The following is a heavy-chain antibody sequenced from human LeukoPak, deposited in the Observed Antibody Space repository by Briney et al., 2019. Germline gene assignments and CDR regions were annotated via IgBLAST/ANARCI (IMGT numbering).Heavy chain of an antibody. V-gene: IGHV1-69*05. D-gene: IGHD2-2*01. Sequence: SVKVSCQASGFTFSSNAISWVRQVPGQGLEWVGGIIPVVGTANYAQKFQGRVTITTDESTSTDYMELRSLRSEDTGVYYWARAPWGYCSSTSCSVYYYYYMDVWGKGTTVTVSS. CDR3: ARAPWGYCSSTSCSVYYYYYMDV. J-gene: IGHJ6*03. CDR2: IIPVVGTA. CDR1: GFTFSSNA.